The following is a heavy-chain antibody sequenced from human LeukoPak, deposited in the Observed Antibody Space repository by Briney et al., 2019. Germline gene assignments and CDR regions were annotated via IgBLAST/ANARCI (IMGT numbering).Heavy chain of an antibody. Sequence: GGSLRLSCAASGFTFSSYSMNWVRQAPGKGLEWVSSISSSSSYIYYADSVKGRFTISRDNAKNSLYLQMNSLRAEDTAVYYCARDIGLGVGEVHYYYGMDVWGQGTTVTVSS. CDR1: GFTFSSYS. D-gene: IGHD1-26*01. CDR3: ARDIGLGVGEVHYYYGMDV. J-gene: IGHJ6*02. V-gene: IGHV3-21*01. CDR2: ISSSSSYI.